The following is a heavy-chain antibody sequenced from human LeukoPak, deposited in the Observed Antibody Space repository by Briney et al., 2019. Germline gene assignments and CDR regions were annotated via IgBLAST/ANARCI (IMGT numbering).Heavy chain of an antibody. Sequence: SETLSLTCTVSGGSISSYYWSWFRQPPGKGLEWIGYIYYSGSTNYNPSLKSRVTISVDTSKNQFSLKLSSVTAADTAVYYCARALDYGDYFDYWGQGTLVTVSS. V-gene: IGHV4-59*01. D-gene: IGHD4-17*01. CDR3: ARALDYGDYFDY. CDR2: IYYSGST. CDR1: GGSISSYY. J-gene: IGHJ4*02.